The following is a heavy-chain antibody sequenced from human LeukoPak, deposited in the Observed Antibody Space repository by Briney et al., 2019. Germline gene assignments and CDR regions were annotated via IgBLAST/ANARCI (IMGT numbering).Heavy chain of an antibody. CDR3: ARDRVDHWFDP. D-gene: IGHD2-15*01. Sequence: ASETLSLTCTVSGGSISSYYWSWIRQPAGKGLEWIGRIYTSGSTNYNPSLKSRVTMSVDTSKDQFSLKLSSVTAADTAVYYCARDRVDHWFDPWGQGTLVTVSS. CDR2: IYTSGST. CDR1: GGSISSYY. V-gene: IGHV4-4*07. J-gene: IGHJ5*02.